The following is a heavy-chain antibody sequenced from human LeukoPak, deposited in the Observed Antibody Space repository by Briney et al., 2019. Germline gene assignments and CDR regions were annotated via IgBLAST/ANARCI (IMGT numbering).Heavy chain of an antibody. CDR1: GFTFSSYT. D-gene: IGHD2-2*01. J-gene: IGHJ4*02. Sequence: GGSLRLSCAASGFTFSSYTMSWVRQAPGKGLEWVSGVSGSGGSTHYADSVKGRFTISRDNSKNTLYLQMNSLRAEDTAVYYCAASLPNIVVVPATKGPFGYWGQGTLVTVSS. V-gene: IGHV3-23*01. CDR2: VSGSGGST. CDR3: AASLPNIVVVPATKGPFGY.